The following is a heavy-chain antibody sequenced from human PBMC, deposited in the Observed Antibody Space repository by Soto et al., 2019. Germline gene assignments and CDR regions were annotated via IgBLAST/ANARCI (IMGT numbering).Heavy chain of an antibody. Sequence: QVQLVQSGAEVKKPGASVRISCRTSGYTFTSYAITWLRHAPGQRLEWMGWINGGNGDTKYSQKFQDRLSITRDTAATTVSLGLSILTSEDTAIYYCARGHLSLYSADVRWGQGTMVTVSS. J-gene: IGHJ4*02. CDR2: INGGNGDT. V-gene: IGHV1-3*01. D-gene: IGHD1-26*01. CDR3: ARGHLSLYSADVR. CDR1: GYTFTSYA.